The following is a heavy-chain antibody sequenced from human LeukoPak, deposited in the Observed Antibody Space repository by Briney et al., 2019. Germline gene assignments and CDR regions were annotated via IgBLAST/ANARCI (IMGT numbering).Heavy chain of an antibody. CDR2: ISYDGSNK. D-gene: IGHD5-24*01. CDR1: GFTFSSYA. Sequence: PGRSLRLSCAASGFTFSSYAMHWVRQAPGKGLEWVAVISYDGSNKYYADSVKGRFTISRDNSKNTLYLQMNSLRAEDTAVYYCARDRDGYHKSEGFDYWGQGTLVTVSS. CDR3: ARDRDGYHKSEGFDY. J-gene: IGHJ4*02. V-gene: IGHV3-30-3*01.